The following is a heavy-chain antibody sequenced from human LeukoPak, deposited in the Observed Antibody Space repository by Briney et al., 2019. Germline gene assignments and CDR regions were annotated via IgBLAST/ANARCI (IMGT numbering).Heavy chain of an antibody. CDR1: RFTFNNYW. CDR3: AKWGPHCVGDYCPALDS. CDR2: INQDGSKK. J-gene: IGHJ4*02. Sequence: GGSLRLSCVASRFTFNNYWMSWDRQAPGKGLEWVANINQDGSKKPYADSMKGRFTISRDNAKESLYLQLNSLRADDTAVYYCAKWGPHCVGDYCPALDSWGQGTLVTVSS. V-gene: IGHV3-7*01. D-gene: IGHD2-21*02.